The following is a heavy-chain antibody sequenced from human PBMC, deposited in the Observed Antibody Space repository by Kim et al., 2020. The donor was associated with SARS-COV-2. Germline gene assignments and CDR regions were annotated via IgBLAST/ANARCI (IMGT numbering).Heavy chain of an antibody. Sequence: SETLSLTCALYGGSFSGYYWSWIRQPPGKGLEWIGEIIFDGSANYSPSLRSRLTISADTSKNQFSLRLNSVTAADTAVYFCARGRGGSGTYYKAEDWGQGTLVTVSS. J-gene: IGHJ4*02. D-gene: IGHD3-10*01. V-gene: IGHV4-34*01. CDR2: IIFDGSA. CDR1: GGSFSGYY. CDR3: ARGRGGSGTYYKAED.